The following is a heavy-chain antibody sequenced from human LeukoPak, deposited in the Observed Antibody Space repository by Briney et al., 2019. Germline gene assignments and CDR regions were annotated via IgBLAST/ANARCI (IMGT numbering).Heavy chain of an antibody. CDR2: SRNKGRGHTA. CDR3: ARDERVYGDYYYGMDV. D-gene: IGHD4-17*01. V-gene: IGHV3-72*01. CDR1: GFTFSDHY. Sequence: GGSLRLSCATSGFTFSDHYMDWVRQAPGKGLEWVGRSRNKGRGHTAEYAASVKGRFTISRDESKNSLYLQMNSLKTEDTAVYYCARDERVYGDYYYGMDVWGQGTTVTVSS. J-gene: IGHJ6*02.